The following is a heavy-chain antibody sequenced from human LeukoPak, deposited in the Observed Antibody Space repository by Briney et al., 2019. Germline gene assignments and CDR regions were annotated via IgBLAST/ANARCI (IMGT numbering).Heavy chain of an antibody. Sequence: GGSLRLSCAASGFTFSSYAMSWVRQAPGKGLEWVSAIIGSGGSTYYADSVKGRFTIYRDNSKNTLYLQMNSLRAEDTAVYYCAKDPPGIAVAGTNYWGQGTLVTVSS. J-gene: IGHJ4*02. CDR3: AKDPPGIAVAGTNY. CDR2: IIGSGGST. V-gene: IGHV3-23*01. D-gene: IGHD6-19*01. CDR1: GFTFSSYA.